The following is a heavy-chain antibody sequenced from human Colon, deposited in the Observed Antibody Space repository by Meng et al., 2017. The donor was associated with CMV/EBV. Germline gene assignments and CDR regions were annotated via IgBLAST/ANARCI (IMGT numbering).Heavy chain of an antibody. Sequence: GGSLRLSCAVSGFPVSANYMAWFRQAPGKGLEWVSIIYIGGTTTLYADSVRGRFSISTDNSKNTLYLQMSSLRDEDTALYYCAKDLLVLTAQAFNIWGQGTLVTVSS. CDR1: GFPVSANY. D-gene: IGHD2/OR15-2a*01. J-gene: IGHJ3*02. CDR2: IYIGGTTT. CDR3: AKDLLVLTAQAFNI. V-gene: IGHV3-53*03.